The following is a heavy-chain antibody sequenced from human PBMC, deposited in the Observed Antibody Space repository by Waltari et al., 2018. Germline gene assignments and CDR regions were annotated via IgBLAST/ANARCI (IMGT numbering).Heavy chain of an antibody. J-gene: IGHJ6*02. CDR3: TREYQWIRESTYYYYGMDV. D-gene: IGHD3-10*01. V-gene: IGHV3-49*04. CDR1: GFTFGDYA. CDR2: IRSKAYGGTT. Sequence: EVQLVESGGGLVQPGRSLRLSCTASGFTFGDYAMSWVRQAPGKGLEWVGFIRSKAYGGTTEYAASGKGRFTISRDDSKSIAYLQMNSLKTEDTAVYYCTREYQWIRESTYYYYGMDVWGQGTTVTVSS.